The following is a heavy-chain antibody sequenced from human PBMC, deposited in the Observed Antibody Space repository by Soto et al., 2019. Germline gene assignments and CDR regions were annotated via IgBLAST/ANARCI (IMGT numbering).Heavy chain of an antibody. Sequence: SETLSLTCTVSGGSISSGDNYWSWIRQPPGKGLEWIGYIYYNGRTFYNPSLKSRVTISVDTSKNQFSLKLSSVTAADTALYYCARTLSYGSGSYPYWFDPWGQGTLVTVSS. CDR1: GGSISSGDNY. D-gene: IGHD3-10*01. CDR3: ARTLSYGSGSYPYWFDP. CDR2: IYYNGRT. J-gene: IGHJ5*02. V-gene: IGHV4-30-4*01.